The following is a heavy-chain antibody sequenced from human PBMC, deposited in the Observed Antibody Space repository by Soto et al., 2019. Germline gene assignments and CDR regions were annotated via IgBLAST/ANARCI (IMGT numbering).Heavy chain of an antibody. CDR1: GFTFSNYA. V-gene: IGHV3-48*02. Sequence: PGGSLRLSCAASGFTFSNYAMSWVRQAPGKGLEWVSYISSSSSTIYYADSVKGRFTISRDNAKNSLYLQMNSLRDEDTAVYYCARDSPYSRSWYDLNCFDPWGQGTLVTVSS. CDR2: ISSSSSTI. J-gene: IGHJ5*02. CDR3: ARDSPYSRSWYDLNCFDP. D-gene: IGHD6-13*01.